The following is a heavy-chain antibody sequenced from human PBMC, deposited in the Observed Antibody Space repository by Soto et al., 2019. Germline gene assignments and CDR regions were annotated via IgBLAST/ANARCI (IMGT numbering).Heavy chain of an antibody. D-gene: IGHD3-16*02. CDR3: ARGVSLTLFDN. V-gene: IGHV4-31*03. Sequence: QVQLQESGPGLVKPSQTLSLTCTVSGGSISTGGYYWTWIRQHPGKGLEWIGYIYYSGSTYYNPYLKSRVTIPVDTSKNQFSLKLSSVTAADTAVYYCARGVSLTLFDNWGQGTLVTVSS. J-gene: IGHJ4*02. CDR1: GGSISTGGYY. CDR2: IYYSGST.